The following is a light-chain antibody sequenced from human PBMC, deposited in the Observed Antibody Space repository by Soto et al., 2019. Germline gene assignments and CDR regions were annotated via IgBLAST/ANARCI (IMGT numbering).Light chain of an antibody. CDR2: SNN. J-gene: IGLJ2*01. CDR3: AACDDSLNGPV. V-gene: IGLV1-44*01. Sequence: QSVLTRPPSASGTPGQRVTIYCSGSSSNIGSNTVNWYQQLPGTAPKLLIYSNNQRPSGVPDRFSGSKSGTSASLAISGLQSEDEADYYCAACDDSLNGPVFGGGTKLTVL. CDR1: SSNIGSNT.